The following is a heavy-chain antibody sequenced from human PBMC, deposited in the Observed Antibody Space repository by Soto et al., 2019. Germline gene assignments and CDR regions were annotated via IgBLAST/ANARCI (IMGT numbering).Heavy chain of an antibody. CDR1: GGSISSYY. V-gene: IGHV4-59*12. CDR2: IYYSGST. CDR3: ARVNDFWTGYYSTNWFDP. D-gene: IGHD3-3*01. Sequence: PSETLSLTCTVSGGSISSYYWSWIRQPPGKGLEWIGYIYYSGSTNHNPCLKSRVTISVDTSKNQFSLKLSSVTAADTAVYYCARVNDFWTGYYSTNWFDPWGQGTLVTVSS. J-gene: IGHJ5*02.